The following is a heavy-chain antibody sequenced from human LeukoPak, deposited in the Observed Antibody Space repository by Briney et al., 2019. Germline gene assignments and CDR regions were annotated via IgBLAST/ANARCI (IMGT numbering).Heavy chain of an antibody. CDR2: IWYDGSNK. Sequence: GGSLRLSCAASGFTFSSYAMHWVRQAPGKGLEWVAVIWYDGSNKYYADSVKGRFTISRDNSKNTLYLQMNSLRAEDTAVYYCARDEYSSGWYGAAWFDPWGQGTLVTVSS. V-gene: IGHV3-33*08. D-gene: IGHD6-19*01. J-gene: IGHJ5*02. CDR3: ARDEYSSGWYGAAWFDP. CDR1: GFTFSSYA.